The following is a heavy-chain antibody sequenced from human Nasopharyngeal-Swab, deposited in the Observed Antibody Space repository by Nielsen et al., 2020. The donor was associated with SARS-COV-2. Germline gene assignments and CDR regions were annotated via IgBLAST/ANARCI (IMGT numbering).Heavy chain of an antibody. V-gene: IGHV4-59*13. CDR1: GGSISSYY. CDR3: ARGNGGYYDFWSGPEGYYYYYYGMDV. CDR2: IYYSGST. Sequence: SDTLSLTCTVSGGSISSYYWSWIRQPPGKGLEWIGYIYYSGSTNYNPSLKSRVTISVDTSKNQFSLKLSSVTAADTAVYYCARGNGGYYDFWSGPEGYYYYYYGMDVWGQGTTVTVSS. J-gene: IGHJ6*02. D-gene: IGHD3-3*01.